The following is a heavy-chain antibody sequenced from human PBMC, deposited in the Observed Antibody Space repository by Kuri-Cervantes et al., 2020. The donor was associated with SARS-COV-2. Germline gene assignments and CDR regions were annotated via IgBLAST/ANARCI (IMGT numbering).Heavy chain of an antibody. CDR3: AKDRYQLLPPDAFDI. CDR2: ISGSGGST. D-gene: IGHD2-2*01. V-gene: IGHV3-23*01. J-gene: IGHJ3*02. CDR1: GGSISSYY. Sequence: ETLSLTCTVSGGSISSYYWSWIRQPPGKGLEWVSAISGSGGSTYYADSVKGRFTISRDNSKNTLYLQMNSLRAEDTAVYYCAKDRYQLLPPDAFDIWGQGTMVTVSS.